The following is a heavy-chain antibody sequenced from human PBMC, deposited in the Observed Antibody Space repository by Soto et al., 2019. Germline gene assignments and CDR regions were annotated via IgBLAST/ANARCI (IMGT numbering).Heavy chain of an antibody. V-gene: IGHV3-48*02. CDR2: ITTTSGTT. J-gene: IGHJ4*02. Sequence: PGGSLSLSCGASGFTFSNYHMNWVRQAPGKGLEWIAFITTTSGTTQYADSVKGRFTISRDNAKSSLFLQMNSLRDEDTAVYFCARERPGIPFDYWGQGTLVTVSS. D-gene: IGHD5-18*01. CDR3: ARERPGIPFDY. CDR1: GFTFSNYH.